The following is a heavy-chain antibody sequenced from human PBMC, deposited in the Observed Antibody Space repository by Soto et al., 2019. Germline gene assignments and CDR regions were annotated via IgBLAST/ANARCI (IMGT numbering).Heavy chain of an antibody. CDR3: ARGDRSGSYYDPRYYYYGMDV. CDR2: INHSGST. V-gene: IGHV4-34*01. Sequence: SATLSLTCAVYGGSFSGYYWRWIRQPPGKGLEWIGEINHSGSTNYNPSLKSRVTISVDTSKNQFSLKLSSVTAADTAVYYCARGDRSGSYYDPRYYYYGMDVWDQGTTVT. J-gene: IGHJ6*02. D-gene: IGHD3-10*01. CDR1: GGSFSGYY.